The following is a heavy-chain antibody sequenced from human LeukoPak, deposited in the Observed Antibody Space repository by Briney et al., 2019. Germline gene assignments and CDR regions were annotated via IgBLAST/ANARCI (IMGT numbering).Heavy chain of an antibody. J-gene: IGHJ4*02. D-gene: IGHD1-26*01. CDR2: ITVVGST. CDR1: GFIYSSYA. Sequence: GGSLRLSCAASGFIYSSYAMTWVRQAPGKGLEWVSTITVVGSTYYADSVKGRFTISRDNSKNTLSLQMNSLRAEDTAVYYCAKDKVGYWGQGTLVTLSS. V-gene: IGHV3-23*01. CDR3: AKDKVGY.